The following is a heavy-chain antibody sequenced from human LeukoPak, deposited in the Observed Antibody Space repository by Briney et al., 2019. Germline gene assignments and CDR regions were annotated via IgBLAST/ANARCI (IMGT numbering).Heavy chain of an antibody. D-gene: IGHD2-2*01. CDR1: GGSISSYY. V-gene: IGHV4-59*12. CDR2: IYYSGST. Sequence: SETLSLTCTVSGGSISSYYWSWIRQPPGKGLEWIGYIYYSGSTNYNPSLKSRVTISVDTSKNQFSLKLSSVTAADTAVYYCARVGLQVPAAMLLNGYYYYGMDVWGQGTTVTVSS. J-gene: IGHJ6*02. CDR3: ARVGLQVPAAMLLNGYYYYGMDV.